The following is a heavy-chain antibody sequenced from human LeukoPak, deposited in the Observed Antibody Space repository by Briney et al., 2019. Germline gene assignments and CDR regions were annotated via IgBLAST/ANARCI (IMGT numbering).Heavy chain of an antibody. D-gene: IGHD1-26*01. CDR1: GFTFSSLA. V-gene: IGHV3-23*01. CDR3: AKDLGRYRNNYFDY. Sequence: GGSLRLSCTASGFTFSSLAMTWVRQAPGKGLEWVSTISGSGGGTYYADSVKGRFTISRDDSKNTLYLQMDSLRAEDTAVYYCAKDLGRYRNNYFDYWGQGTLVTVSS. CDR2: ISGSGGGT. J-gene: IGHJ4*02.